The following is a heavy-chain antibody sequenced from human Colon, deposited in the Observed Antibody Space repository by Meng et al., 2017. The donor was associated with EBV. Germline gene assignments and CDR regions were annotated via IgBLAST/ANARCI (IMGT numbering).Heavy chain of an antibody. Sequence: QVQLQESGPGLVKPSQTLSLTCTVSGGSISSGNHYWSWIRQHPGEGLEYIGYIYYSGSTYYNPSLKSRVIISVDTSKNQFSLRLNSVTAADTAVYYCASLYGDSSVWYLDLWGRGTLVTVSS. CDR3: ASLYGDSSVWYLDL. V-gene: IGHV4-31*03. D-gene: IGHD4-17*01. J-gene: IGHJ2*01. CDR1: GGSISSGNHY. CDR2: IYYSGST.